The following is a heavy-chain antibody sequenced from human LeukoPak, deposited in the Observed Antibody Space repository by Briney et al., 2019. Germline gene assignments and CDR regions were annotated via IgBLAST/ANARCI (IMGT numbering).Heavy chain of an antibody. V-gene: IGHV3-23*01. CDR3: AKGGLWQHFDC. J-gene: IGHJ4*01. CDR1: GFTFSDYG. CDR2: IGGTGDTT. Sequence: GGSLRLSCAASGFTFSDYGMSWVRQAPGKGLEWVSNIGGTGDTTNYADSVKGRLTNSRDNSKNTVYLQMSSLRAEDTAVYYCAKGGLWQHFDCWGRGTLVTVSS. D-gene: IGHD5-18*01.